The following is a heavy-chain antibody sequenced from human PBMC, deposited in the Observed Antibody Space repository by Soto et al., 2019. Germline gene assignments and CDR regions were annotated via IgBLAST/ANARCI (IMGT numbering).Heavy chain of an antibody. CDR1: GYTFTSYY. D-gene: IGHD3-10*01. V-gene: IGHV1-46*01. CDR2: INPSGGST. J-gene: IGHJ4*02. CDR3: ARDPSNYYGSGTYLDY. Sequence: ASVKVSCKASGYTFTSYYMHWVRQAPGQGLEWMGIINPSGGSTSYAQKFQGRVTMTRDTSTSTVYMELSSLRSEDTAVYYCARDPSNYYGSGTYLDYWGQGTQVTVSS.